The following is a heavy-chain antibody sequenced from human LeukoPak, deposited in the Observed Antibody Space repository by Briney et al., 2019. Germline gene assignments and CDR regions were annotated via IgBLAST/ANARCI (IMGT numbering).Heavy chain of an antibody. CDR3: AREGYSYTPYYFDY. CDR1: GGSISSSSYY. CDR2: IYYSGST. J-gene: IGHJ4*02. V-gene: IGHV4-39*07. D-gene: IGHD5-18*01. Sequence: PSETLSLTCTVSGGSISSSSYYWGWIRQPPGKGLEWIGSIYYSGSTYYNPSLKSRVTISVDTSKNQFSLKLSSVTAADTAVYYCAREGYSYTPYYFDYWGQGTLVTVSS.